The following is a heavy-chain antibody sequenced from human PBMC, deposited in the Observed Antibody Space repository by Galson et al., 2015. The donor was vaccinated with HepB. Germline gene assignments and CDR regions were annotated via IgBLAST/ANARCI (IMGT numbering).Heavy chain of an antibody. Sequence: SLRLSCAASGFTFNIYWMHWVRQVPGKGLVWVSLINSDATSTTYADSVKGRFTISRDNAKNTLYLHMNSLRAEDTAVYYCARDRIYNMDVWGQGTTVTVSS. J-gene: IGHJ6*02. CDR3: ARDRIYNMDV. CDR1: GFTFNIYW. CDR2: INSDATST. D-gene: IGHD5-24*01. V-gene: IGHV3-74*01.